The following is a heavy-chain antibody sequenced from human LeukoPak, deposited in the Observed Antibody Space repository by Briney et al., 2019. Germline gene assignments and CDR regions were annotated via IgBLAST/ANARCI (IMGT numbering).Heavy chain of an antibody. J-gene: IGHJ4*02. CDR3: ARGRDDFWSGYYYFDY. CDR1: GYTFTSYD. V-gene: IGHV1-8*01. CDR2: MNPNSGNT. Sequence: ASVKVSCKASGYTFTSYDINWVRQATGQGLEWVGWMNPNSGNTGYAQKFQGRVTMTRNTSISTAYMELSSLRSEDTAVYYCARGRDDFWSGYYYFDYWGQGTLVTVSS. D-gene: IGHD3-3*01.